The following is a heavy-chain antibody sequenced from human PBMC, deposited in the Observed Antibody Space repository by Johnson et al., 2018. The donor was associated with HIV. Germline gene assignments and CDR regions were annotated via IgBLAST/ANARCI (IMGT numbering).Heavy chain of an antibody. Sequence: VQLVESGGGVVRPGGSLRLSCAASGFTFDDYTMHWVRQAPGKGLEWVSLISWDGGSTYYADSVKGRFTISRDNAKNSVYLQMNSLRAEDTAVYYCARVGATGDFDIWGQGTVVTVSS. CDR2: ISWDGGST. CDR3: ARVGATGDFDI. D-gene: IGHD1-26*01. V-gene: IGHV3-43*01. CDR1: GFTFDDYT. J-gene: IGHJ3*02.